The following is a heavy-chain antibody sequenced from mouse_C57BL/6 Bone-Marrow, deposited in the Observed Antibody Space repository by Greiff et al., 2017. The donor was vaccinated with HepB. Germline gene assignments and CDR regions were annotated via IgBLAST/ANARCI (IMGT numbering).Heavy chain of an antibody. CDR3: AREGIYYGYDRAMDY. Sequence: QVQLQQPGAELVMPGASVKLSCKASGYTFTSYWMHWVKQRPGQGLEWIGEIDPSDSYTNYNQKFKGKSTLTVDKSSSTAYMQLSSLTSEDSAVYSCAREGIYYGYDRAMDYWGQGTSVTVSS. D-gene: IGHD2-2*01. CDR1: GYTFTSYW. V-gene: IGHV1-69*01. J-gene: IGHJ4*01. CDR2: IDPSDSYT.